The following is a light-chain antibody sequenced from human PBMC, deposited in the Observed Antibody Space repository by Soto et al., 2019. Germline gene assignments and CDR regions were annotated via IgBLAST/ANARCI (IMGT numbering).Light chain of an antibody. CDR2: ITS. V-gene: IGKV3-20*01. CDR1: QSISSAF. J-gene: IGKJ2*01. CDR3: QQYSPSPSYS. Sequence: EIVLTQSPGTLSLSLGERATLSCRASQSISSAFFAWYQQKPGLPPRLLIYITSNRASGVPDRFSGSGSGTAFTLTISRVEPEDSAVYYCQQYSPSPSYSFGQGTKLAIK.